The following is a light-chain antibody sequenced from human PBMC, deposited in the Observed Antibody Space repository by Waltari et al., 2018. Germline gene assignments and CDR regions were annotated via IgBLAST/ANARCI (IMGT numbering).Light chain of an antibody. CDR2: GNS. V-gene: IGLV1-40*01. CDR3: QSYDSSLSVQV. CDR1: SSNIGAGYD. J-gene: IGLJ2*01. Sequence: QSVLTQPPSVSGAPGQRVTISCTGSSSNIGAGYDVHWYQQLPGTAPKLLIYGNSKRPSGVPDRVSGSKSGTSASLTSTGLQAEDEADYYCQSYDSSLSVQVFGGGTKLTVL.